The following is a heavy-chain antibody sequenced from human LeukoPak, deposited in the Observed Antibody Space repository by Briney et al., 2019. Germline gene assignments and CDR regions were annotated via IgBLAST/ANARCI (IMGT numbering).Heavy chain of an antibody. V-gene: IGHV3-33*01. D-gene: IGHD3-3*01. J-gene: IGHJ4*02. Sequence: GGSLRLSCAASGFTFSSYGMLWVRKAPGKGLEWVAVIWYDGSNKYYADSVKGRFTISRDNSKNTLYLQMNSLRAEDTAVYFCARGGPEWPLDYWGQGTLVTVSS. CDR1: GFTFSSYG. CDR3: ARGGPEWPLDY. CDR2: IWYDGSNK.